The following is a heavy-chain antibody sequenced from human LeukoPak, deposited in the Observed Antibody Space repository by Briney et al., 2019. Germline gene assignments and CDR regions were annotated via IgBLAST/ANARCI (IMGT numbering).Heavy chain of an antibody. CDR3: ARDGDYSHGYGKDY. J-gene: IGHJ4*02. Sequence: GGSLRLSCAASGFSFSVYSMRWVRQAPGKGLEWVARIASDGSNEDYADSVKGRFTISRDNSKNTLFLQINSLTSEDTAVYYCARDGDYSHGYGKDYWGQGTQVTVSS. CDR2: IASDGSNE. V-gene: IGHV3-30-3*01. CDR1: GFSFSVYS. D-gene: IGHD5-18*01.